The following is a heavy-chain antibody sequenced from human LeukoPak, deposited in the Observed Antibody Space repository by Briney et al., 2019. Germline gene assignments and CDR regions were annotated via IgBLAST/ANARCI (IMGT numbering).Heavy chain of an antibody. V-gene: IGHV4-39*01. CDR1: GGSISSSSYY. J-gene: IGHJ3*02. D-gene: IGHD3-22*01. Sequence: PSETLSLTCTVSGGSISSSSYYWGWIRQPPGKGLEWIGSIYYSGSTYYNPSLKSRVTISVDTSKNQFSLKLSSVTAADTAVYYCARTNYYDVHAFDIWGQGTMVTVSS. CDR3: ARTNYYDVHAFDI. CDR2: IYYSGST.